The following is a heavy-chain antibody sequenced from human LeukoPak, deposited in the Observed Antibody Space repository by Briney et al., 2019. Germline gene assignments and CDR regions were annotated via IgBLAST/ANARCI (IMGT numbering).Heavy chain of an antibody. CDR2: IKQDGSEK. J-gene: IGHJ6*03. CDR1: GFTFSSYW. Sequence: GGSLRLSCAASGFTFSSYWMSWVRQAPGKGLEWVANIKQDGSEKYYVDSVKGRFTISRDNAKDSLYLQMNSLRAEDTAVYYCARVHPEINSSGWFRDYYYYMDVWGKGTTVTVSS. D-gene: IGHD6-19*01. CDR3: ARVHPEINSSGWFRDYYYYMDV. V-gene: IGHV3-7*01.